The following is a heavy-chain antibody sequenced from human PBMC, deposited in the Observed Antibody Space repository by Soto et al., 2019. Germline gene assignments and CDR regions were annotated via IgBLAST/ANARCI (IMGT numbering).Heavy chain of an antibody. CDR2: ISAYNGNT. J-gene: IGHJ6*02. V-gene: IGHV1-18*01. D-gene: IGHD3-3*01. Sequence: GASVKVSCKASGYTFTSYGISWVRQAPGQGLEWMGWISAYNGNTNYAQKLQGRVTMTTDTSTSTAYMELRSLRSDDTAVYYCARVPGGDFWSGYHTAIMDVWGQGTTVTVSS. CDR1: GYTFTSYG. CDR3: ARVPGGDFWSGYHTAIMDV.